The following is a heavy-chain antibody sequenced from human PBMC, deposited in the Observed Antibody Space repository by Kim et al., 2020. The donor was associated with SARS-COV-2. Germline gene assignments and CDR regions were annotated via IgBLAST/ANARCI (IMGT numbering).Heavy chain of an antibody. CDR3: ARHGGLGYCSSTSCYDYYYGMDV. V-gene: IGHV5-51*01. D-gene: IGHD2-2*01. CDR2: IYPGDSDT. Sequence: GESLKISCKGSGYSFTSYWIGWVRQMPGKGLEWMGIIYPGDSDTRYSPSFQGQVTISADKSISTAYLQWSSLKASDTTMYYCARHGGLGYCSSTSCYDYYYGMDVWGQGTTVTVSS. CDR1: GYSFTSYW. J-gene: IGHJ6*02.